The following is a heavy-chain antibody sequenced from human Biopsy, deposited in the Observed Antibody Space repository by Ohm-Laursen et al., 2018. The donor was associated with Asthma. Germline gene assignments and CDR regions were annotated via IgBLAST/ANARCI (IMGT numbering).Heavy chain of an antibody. D-gene: IGHD6-19*01. V-gene: IGHV4-30-4*02. CDR3: ARASVAASSNWFDP. J-gene: IGHJ5*02. CDR1: GASIKTDDHY. CDR2: IHYSGST. Sequence: SDTLSLTCTVSGASIKTDDHYWSWLRQPPGKGLEWFGFIHYSGSTPYNPSLKGGVTISVDTSKDQFSLKLSSVTAADTAVYYCARASVAASSNWFDPWGQGTQVTVSS.